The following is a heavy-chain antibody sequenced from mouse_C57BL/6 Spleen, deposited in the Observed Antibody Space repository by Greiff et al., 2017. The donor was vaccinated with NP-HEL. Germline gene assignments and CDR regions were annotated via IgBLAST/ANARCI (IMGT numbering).Heavy chain of an antibody. CDR1: GYTFTDYN. V-gene: IGHV1-18*01. D-gene: IGHD1-1*01. Sequence: EVKLQQSGPELVKPGASVKIPCKASGYTFTDYNMAWVKQSHGKSLEWIGDINPNNGGTIYNQKFKGKATLTVDKSSSTAYMELRSLTSEDTAVYYCAREGDYGSSGDYAMDYWGQGTSVTVSS. CDR3: AREGDYGSSGDYAMDY. CDR2: INPNNGGT. J-gene: IGHJ4*01.